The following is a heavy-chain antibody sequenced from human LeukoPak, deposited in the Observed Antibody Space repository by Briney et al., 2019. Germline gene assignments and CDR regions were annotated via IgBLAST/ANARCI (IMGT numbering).Heavy chain of an antibody. V-gene: IGHV4-59*08. D-gene: IGHD3-16*01. J-gene: IGHJ5*02. Sequence: SETLSLTCSVSGGSIGGYYWGWIRQPPGKGLEWIGHIYYSGSTNYNPSLKSRVTISVDTSKNHFSLILRSVTAADTAVYYCARSLGHWFDPWGQGTLVTVSS. CDR3: ARSLGHWFDP. CDR2: IYYSGST. CDR1: GGSIGGYY.